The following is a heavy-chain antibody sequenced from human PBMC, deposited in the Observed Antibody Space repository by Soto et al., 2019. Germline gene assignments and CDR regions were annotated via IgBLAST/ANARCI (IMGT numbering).Heavy chain of an antibody. CDR1: GGAFSDYA. CDR2: IMPIFRAP. Sequence: QVQLVQSGAEVKKPGSSVKVSCKASGGAFSDYAFSWVRQAPGQGLEWLGGIMPIFRAPDYAQKFQGRVTNTADEXXXXXXXXXXXXXXXXXXXXXXXXXXXXXXXXXXSYGMDVWGQGTTVTVS. V-gene: IGHV1-69*12. CDR3: XXXXXXXXXXXXSYGMDV. J-gene: IGHJ6*02.